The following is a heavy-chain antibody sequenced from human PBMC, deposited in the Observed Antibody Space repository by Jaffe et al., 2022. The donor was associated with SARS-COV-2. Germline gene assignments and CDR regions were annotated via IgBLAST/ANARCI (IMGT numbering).Heavy chain of an antibody. Sequence: QITLKESGLTLVQPTQTLTLTCTFSGFSLSSTGLGVGWIRQPPGKALEWLALIYWDGNKRYSPSLQSRLTITKGTSENQVVLTMSDMDPVDTATYYCARSGAAISRSGNWFDPWGQGTLVTVSS. CDR3: ARSGAAISRSGNWFDP. V-gene: IGHV2-5*02. D-gene: IGHD3-3*02. J-gene: IGHJ5*02. CDR1: GFSLSSTGLG. CDR2: IYWDGNK.